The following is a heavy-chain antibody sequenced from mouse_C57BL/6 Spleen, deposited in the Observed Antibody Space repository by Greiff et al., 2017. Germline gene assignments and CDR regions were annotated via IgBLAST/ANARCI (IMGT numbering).Heavy chain of an antibody. CDR2: ISSGSSTI. D-gene: IGHD1-1*01. CDR3: ASPGYYGSSHFDY. Sequence: EVHLVESGGGLVKPGGSLKLSCAASGFTFSDYGMHWVRQAPEKGLEWVAYISSGSSTIYYADTVKGRFTISRDNAKNTLFLQMTSLRSEDTAMYYCASPGYYGSSHFDYWGQGTTLTVSS. V-gene: IGHV5-17*01. J-gene: IGHJ2*01. CDR1: GFTFSDYG.